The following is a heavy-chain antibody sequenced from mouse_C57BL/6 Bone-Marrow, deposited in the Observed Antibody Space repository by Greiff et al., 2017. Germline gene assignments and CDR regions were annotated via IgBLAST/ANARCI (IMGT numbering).Heavy chain of an antibody. Sequence: EVQLQQSGAELVRPGASVKLSCTASGFNIKDYYMNWVKQRPEQGLEWIGWIDPENGDTEYASKFKGKATITADTSSNTAYLKLSSLTSEDTAFYYCTHYYGSSYGYAMDYWGQGTSVTVSS. V-gene: IGHV14-4*01. CDR3: THYYGSSYGYAMDY. J-gene: IGHJ4*01. D-gene: IGHD1-1*01. CDR1: GFNIKDYY. CDR2: IDPENGDT.